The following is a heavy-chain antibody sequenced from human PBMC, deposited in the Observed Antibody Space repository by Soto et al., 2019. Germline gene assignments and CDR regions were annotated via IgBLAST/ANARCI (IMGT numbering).Heavy chain of an antibody. CDR1: GYTFTSHD. CDR3: ARGATADYNFGANPRGDRLDL. J-gene: IGHJ5*02. V-gene: IGHV1-8*01. CDR2: MNPTNGKSKT. Sequence: QVQLVQSGAEVKKPGASVKVSCKASGYTFTSHDIIWVRQAAGQGLEWMGWMNPTNGKSKTDYLPKLKCRVVMTRDTVVKTASLEMRVLRSDATAVYYCARGATADYNFGANPRGDRLDLWGQGTLVTVST. D-gene: IGHD3-10*01.